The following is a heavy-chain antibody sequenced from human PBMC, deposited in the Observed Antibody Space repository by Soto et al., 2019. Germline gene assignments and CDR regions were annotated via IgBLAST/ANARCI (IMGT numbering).Heavy chain of an antibody. Sequence: SETLSLTCSVSGGSITSHYWTWVRQPPGKGLEWIGYMYYSGRTNYNPSLKSRVTVSIDPSKNQFSLQMSSITAADTAVYYCARGVRLAPDVWGQGTTVT. J-gene: IGHJ6*02. D-gene: IGHD3-16*01. CDR2: MYYSGRT. CDR3: ARGVRLAPDV. V-gene: IGHV4-59*08. CDR1: GGSITSHY.